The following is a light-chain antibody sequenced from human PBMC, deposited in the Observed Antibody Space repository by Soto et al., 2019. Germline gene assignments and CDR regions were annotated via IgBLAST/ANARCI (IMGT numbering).Light chain of an antibody. CDR2: GNS. J-gene: IGLJ2*01. V-gene: IGLV1-40*01. CDR3: QSYDSSLDVV. Sequence: QAVVTQPPSVSGAPGQRVTISCTGSSSNIGAGYDVHWYQQLPGTAPKLLIYGNSNRPSGVPDRFSGSKSGTSASLVITGLQADDEADYYCQSYDSSLDVVFGGGTKLTVL. CDR1: SSNIGAGYD.